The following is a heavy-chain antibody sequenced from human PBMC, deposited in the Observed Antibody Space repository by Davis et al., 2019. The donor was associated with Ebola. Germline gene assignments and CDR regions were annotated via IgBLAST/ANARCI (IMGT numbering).Heavy chain of an antibody. CDR2: ISSSSSTI. CDR3: ARDLRELLEDAFDI. D-gene: IGHD1-26*01. J-gene: IGHJ3*02. V-gene: IGHV3-48*02. CDR1: GFTFSSYS. Sequence: GESLKISCAASGFTFSSYSMNWVRQAPGKGLEWVSYISSSSSTIYYADSVKGRFTISRDNAKNSLYLQMNSLRDEDTAVYYCARDLRELLEDAFDIWGQGTMVTVSS.